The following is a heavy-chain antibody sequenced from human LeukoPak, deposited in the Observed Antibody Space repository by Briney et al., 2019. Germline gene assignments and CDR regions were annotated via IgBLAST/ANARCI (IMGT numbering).Heavy chain of an antibody. J-gene: IGHJ4*02. D-gene: IGHD3-10*02. CDR2: ISGSGGST. CDR1: GFTFSNYA. Sequence: GGSLRLSCAASGFTFSNYAMSWVRQAPGKGLEWVSAISGSGGSTYYADSVKGRFTTSRDNSKNTLYLQMNSLRAEDTAVYYCAKYGRGSRHFFDYWGQGTLVTVSS. V-gene: IGHV3-23*01. CDR3: AKYGRGSRHFFDY.